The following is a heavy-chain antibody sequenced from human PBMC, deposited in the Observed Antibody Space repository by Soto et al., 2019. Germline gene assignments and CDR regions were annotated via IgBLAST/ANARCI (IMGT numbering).Heavy chain of an antibody. CDR2: ISGSGGST. CDR3: AVMVRGVIYHGCFDY. J-gene: IGHJ4*02. Sequence: GGSLRLSCAASGFTFRNYAMTWVRQAPGKGLEWVSGISGSGGSTYYADSVKGRFTISRDNSKNTLYLQMNSLRAEDTAVYYCAVMVRGVIYHGCFDYWGQGTLVTVSS. V-gene: IGHV3-23*01. D-gene: IGHD3-10*01. CDR1: GFTFRNYA.